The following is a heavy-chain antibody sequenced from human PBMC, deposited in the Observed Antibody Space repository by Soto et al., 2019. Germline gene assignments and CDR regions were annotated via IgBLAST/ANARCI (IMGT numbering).Heavy chain of an antibody. J-gene: IGHJ4*02. CDR1: VYPLYRLV. D-gene: IGHD5-12*01. V-gene: IGHV3-23*01. CDR3: ARDQDIMATFAV. CDR2: ISCGGGST. Sequence: GGSMGLCSAVCVYPLYRLVVSWVRQAPGKGLEWVSAISCGGGSTYYADSVRGRFTISRDNSKNTLYLQMNSLRAEDSALYYCARDQDIMATFAVWGQGTLVTVSS.